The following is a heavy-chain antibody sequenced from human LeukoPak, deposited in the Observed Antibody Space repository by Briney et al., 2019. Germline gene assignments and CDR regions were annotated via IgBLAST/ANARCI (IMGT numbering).Heavy chain of an antibody. V-gene: IGHV4-34*01. CDR3: ARHRGSSSWRY. Sequence: SETLSLTCAVYGGSFSGYYWSWIRQPPGKGLEWIGEVNHSGSTNYNPSLKSRVTISVDTSKNQFSLKLSSVTAADTAVYYCARHRGSSSWRYWGQGTLVTVSS. CDR2: VNHSGST. D-gene: IGHD6-13*01. J-gene: IGHJ4*02. CDR1: GGSFSGYY.